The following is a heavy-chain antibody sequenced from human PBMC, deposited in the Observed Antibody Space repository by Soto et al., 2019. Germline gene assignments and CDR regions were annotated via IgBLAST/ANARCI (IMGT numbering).Heavy chain of an antibody. D-gene: IGHD2-2*01. CDR1: GGTFSSYA. Sequence: QVQLVQSGAEVKKPGSSVKVSCKASGGTFSSYAISWVRQAPGQGLEWMGGIIPIFGTANYAQKFQGRVTITADESTSTAYMELSSLRSEDTAVNYCARDVAERLPAAKVAWFDPWGQGTLVTVSS. J-gene: IGHJ5*02. V-gene: IGHV1-69*01. CDR3: ARDVAERLPAAKVAWFDP. CDR2: IIPIFGTA.